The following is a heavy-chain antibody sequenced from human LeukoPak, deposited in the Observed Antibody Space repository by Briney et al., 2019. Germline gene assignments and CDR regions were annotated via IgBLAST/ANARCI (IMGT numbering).Heavy chain of an antibody. CDR3: ARGGYSSGWALGGYYYGMDV. CDR2: ISYDGSNK. Sequence: QPGGSLRLSCAASGFTFSSYAMHWVRQAPGKGLEWVAVISYDGSNKYYADSVKGRFTISRDNSKNTLYLQMNSLRAEDTAVYYCARGGYSSGWALGGYYYGMDVWGQGTLVTVSS. V-gene: IGHV3-30-3*01. J-gene: IGHJ6*02. CDR1: GFTFSSYA. D-gene: IGHD6-19*01.